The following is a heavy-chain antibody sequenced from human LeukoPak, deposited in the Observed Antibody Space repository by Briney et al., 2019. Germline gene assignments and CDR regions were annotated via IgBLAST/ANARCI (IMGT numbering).Heavy chain of an antibody. Sequence: SETLSLTCPVSTGSISSSSYYWGWLRQTPGKGLEWIGSIYYSGSTYYNPSLKSRVTISVDTSKNQFSLKLSSVTAADTAVYYCAKGPLMVAAYNPWGQGTLVTVSS. J-gene: IGHJ5*02. D-gene: IGHD2-15*01. CDR2: IYYSGST. CDR1: TGSISSSSYY. CDR3: AKGPLMVAAYNP. V-gene: IGHV4-39*01.